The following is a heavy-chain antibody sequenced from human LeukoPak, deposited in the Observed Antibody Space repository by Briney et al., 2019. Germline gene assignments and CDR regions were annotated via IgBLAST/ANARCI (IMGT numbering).Heavy chain of an antibody. Sequence: SETLSLTCTVSGGSISSGGYYWSWIRQHPGKGLEWIGYIYYSGSTYYNPSLKSRVTISVDTSKNQFSLKLSSVTAADTAVYYCARLYCGGDCYSAPREYFQHWGQGTLVTVSS. CDR3: ARLYCGGDCYSAPREYFQH. J-gene: IGHJ1*01. V-gene: IGHV4-31*03. CDR2: IYYSGST. D-gene: IGHD2-21*02. CDR1: GGSISSGGYY.